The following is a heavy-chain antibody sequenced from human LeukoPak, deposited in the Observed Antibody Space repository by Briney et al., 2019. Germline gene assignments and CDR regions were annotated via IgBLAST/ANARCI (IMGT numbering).Heavy chain of an antibody. CDR2: IRSKANSYAT. D-gene: IGHD2-15*01. V-gene: IGHV3-73*01. CDR1: GFTFSGSA. Sequence: GGSLRLSCAASGFTFSGSAMHWVRQASGKGLEWVGRIRSKANSYATAYAASVKCRFTISRDDSKHTAYLQMNSLKPEDTAVYYCTTAATLFDYWGQGTLVTVSS. CDR3: TTAATLFDY. J-gene: IGHJ4*02.